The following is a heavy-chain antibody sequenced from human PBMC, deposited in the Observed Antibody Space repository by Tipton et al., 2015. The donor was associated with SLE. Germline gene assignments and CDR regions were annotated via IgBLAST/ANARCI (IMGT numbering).Heavy chain of an antibody. CDR2: IYTSGST. CDR3: ATSWSTGSLAFDF. J-gene: IGHJ3*01. Sequence: TLSLTCTVSGGSISSGSYYWSWIRQPAGTGLEWIGYIYTSGSTSYNPSLKSRVTMSVDRSNNQFSLTLNSVTAADTAVYYCATSWSTGSLAFDFWGQGTVVTVSS. CDR1: GGSISSGSYY. D-gene: IGHD2-2*01. V-gene: IGHV4-61*09.